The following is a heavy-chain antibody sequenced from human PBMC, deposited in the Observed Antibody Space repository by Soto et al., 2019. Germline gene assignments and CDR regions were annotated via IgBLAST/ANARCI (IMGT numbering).Heavy chain of an antibody. CDR2: TYYRSKWYN. CDR1: GDSVSSNSAA. D-gene: IGHD6-13*01. CDR3: ARGGPIGAAAGAGLYYSYGMDV. J-gene: IGHJ6*02. V-gene: IGHV6-1*01. Sequence: SQTLSLTCAISGDSVSSNSAAWNWIRQSPSRGLEWLGRTYYRSKWYNDYAVSVKSRITINPDTSKNQFSLQLNSVTPEDTAVYYCARGGPIGAAAGAGLYYSYGMDVSGPGTTLTVS.